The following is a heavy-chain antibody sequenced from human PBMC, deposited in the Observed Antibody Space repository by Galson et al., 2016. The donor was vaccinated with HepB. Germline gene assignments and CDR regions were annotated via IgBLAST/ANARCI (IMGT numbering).Heavy chain of an antibody. CDR3: AKGGPGSGSFWAVN. CDR1: GFSFSTYT. J-gene: IGHJ4*02. Sequence: SLRLSCAASGFSFSTYTMHWVRQAPGKGLEWVSLISYTGSDKLYADSVKGRFAISRDNSKNTLYVQMNSLRGDDTARYYCAKGGPGSGSFWAVNWGQGILVTVSS. CDR2: ISYTGSDK. V-gene: IGHV3-30*09. D-gene: IGHD3-10*01.